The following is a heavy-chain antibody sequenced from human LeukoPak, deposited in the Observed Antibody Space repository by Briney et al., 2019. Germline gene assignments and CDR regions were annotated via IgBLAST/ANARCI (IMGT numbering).Heavy chain of an antibody. Sequence: GGSLRLSCVACGFTFSTYSMNWVRQAPGQGLEWVANIKYDGSEEYYADSVKGRFTISRDNAKNSVSLQMNYVRAGDTAIYYCAYTNHLTYWGQGTLVTVSS. CDR2: IKYDGSEE. D-gene: IGHD3-16*01. CDR3: AYTNHLTY. V-gene: IGHV3-7*01. J-gene: IGHJ4*02. CDR1: GFTFSTYS.